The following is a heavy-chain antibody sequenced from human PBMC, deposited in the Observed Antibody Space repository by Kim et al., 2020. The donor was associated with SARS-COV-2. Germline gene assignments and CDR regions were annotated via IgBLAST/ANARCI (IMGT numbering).Heavy chain of an antibody. Sequence: SETLSLTCAVYGGSFSGYYWSWIRQPPGKGLEWIGEINHSGSTNYNPSLKSRVTISVDTSKNQFSLKLSSVTAADTAVYYCARGRLGYCSGGSCYSLVRRVQPYYYGMDVWGQGTTVTVSS. V-gene: IGHV4-34*01. CDR1: GGSFSGYY. D-gene: IGHD2-15*01. J-gene: IGHJ6*02. CDR3: ARGRLGYCSGGSCYSLVRRVQPYYYGMDV. CDR2: INHSGST.